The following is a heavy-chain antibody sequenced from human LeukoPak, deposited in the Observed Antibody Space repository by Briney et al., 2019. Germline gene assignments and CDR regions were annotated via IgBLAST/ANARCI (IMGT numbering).Heavy chain of an antibody. V-gene: IGHV3-23*01. CDR1: GFTFSSYA. CDR3: AKGYCSSTSCYSRFDP. D-gene: IGHD2-2*01. Sequence: GGSLRLSCAASGFTFSSYAMSWVRPAPGKGLEWVSAISGSGGSTYYADSVKGRFTISRDNSQNTLYLQMNSLRAEDTAVYYCAKGYCSSTSCYSRFDPWGQGTLVTVSS. J-gene: IGHJ5*02. CDR2: ISGSGGST.